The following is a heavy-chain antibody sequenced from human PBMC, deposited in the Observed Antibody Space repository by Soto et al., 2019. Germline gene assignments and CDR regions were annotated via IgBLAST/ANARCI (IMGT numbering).Heavy chain of an antibody. V-gene: IGHV3-23*01. D-gene: IGHD3-10*01. J-gene: IGHJ6*02. CDR3: AKEITPYGTNGMDV. Sequence: EVRLLESGGGLVQPGGSLRLCCAASGFTLRSYAVSWVRQAPGTGLEWVSGISVSGSSTYYADSVKGRFTISRDNSNNALYPQMDSLRAEDTATYYCAKEITPYGTNGMDVWGQGTTVTVSS. CDR1: GFTLRSYA. CDR2: ISVSGSST.